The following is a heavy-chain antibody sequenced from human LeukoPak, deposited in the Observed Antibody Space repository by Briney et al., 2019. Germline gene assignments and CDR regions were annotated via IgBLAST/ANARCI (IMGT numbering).Heavy chain of an antibody. D-gene: IGHD6-19*01. CDR3: ARPGTSVSGAGRFDP. J-gene: IGHJ5*02. CDR1: GFTLSNIW. CDR2: IRADGSNT. V-gene: IGHV3-7*03. Sequence: GGSLRLSCTASGFTLSNIWMSWVRQAPGKGLEWVASIRADGSNTYYMNSVRDRFTISRDGAKNSLFLQMNSLRAEDTAVYYCARPGTSVSGAGRFDPWGQGTLVIVSS.